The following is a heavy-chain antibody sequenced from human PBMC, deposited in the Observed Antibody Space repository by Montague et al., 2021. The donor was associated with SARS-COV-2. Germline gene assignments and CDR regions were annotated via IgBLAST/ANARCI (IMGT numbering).Heavy chain of an antibody. Sequence: SETLSLTCTVSGGSISSNNYYWDWIRQPPGKGLEWIGSIYDSGSTYYNPSLKGRVTIAVDTSKNQVSLKLTSVTAADTAVFYCARSTVTNSPFGFSNKLRSRYNGMDVWGQGTTVTVSS. J-gene: IGHJ6*02. CDR2: IYDSGST. D-gene: IGHD4-17*01. CDR3: ARSTVTNSPFGFSNKLRSRYNGMDV. V-gene: IGHV4-39*07. CDR1: GGSISSNNYY.